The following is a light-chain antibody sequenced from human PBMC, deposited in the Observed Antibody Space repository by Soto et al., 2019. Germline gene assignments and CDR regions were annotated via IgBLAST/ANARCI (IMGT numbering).Light chain of an antibody. CDR2: EVN. J-gene: IGLJ1*01. Sequence: QSALTQPASVSGSPGQSITISCTGTSSNVGSYKLVSWYQQHPGKAPKLMSFEVNKRPSGVSNRFSGSKSGNTASLTISGLKVEDEADYYCYSSGGSPTYVFGTGTKVTV. CDR1: SSNVGSYKL. CDR3: YSSGGSPTYV. V-gene: IGLV2-23*02.